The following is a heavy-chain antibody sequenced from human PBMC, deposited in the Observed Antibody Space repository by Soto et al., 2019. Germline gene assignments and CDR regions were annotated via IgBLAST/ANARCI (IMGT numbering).Heavy chain of an antibody. Sequence: SETLSLTCTVSGGSISSSSYYWGWIRQPPGKGLEWIGSIYYSGSTYYNPSLKSRVTISVDTSKNQFSLKLSSVTAADTAVYYCARQTYDFWSGHIDYWGQGTLVTVSS. D-gene: IGHD3-3*01. CDR1: GGSISSSSYY. V-gene: IGHV4-39*01. J-gene: IGHJ4*02. CDR2: IYYSGST. CDR3: ARQTYDFWSGHIDY.